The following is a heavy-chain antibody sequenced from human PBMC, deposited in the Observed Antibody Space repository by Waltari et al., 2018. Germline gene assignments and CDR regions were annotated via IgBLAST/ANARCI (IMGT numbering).Heavy chain of an antibody. Sequence: QVQLQESGPGLVSPSQTLSLTCTVSGGSISSGGYYWSWIRQHPGKGLEWIGYIYYSGSTYYNPSLKSRVTISVDTSKNQFSLKLSSVTAADTAVYYCARDRLGSCYFDYWGQGTLVTVSS. V-gene: IGHV4-31*03. CDR2: IYYSGST. CDR3: ARDRLGSCYFDY. CDR1: GGSISSGGYY. J-gene: IGHJ4*02. D-gene: IGHD2-15*01.